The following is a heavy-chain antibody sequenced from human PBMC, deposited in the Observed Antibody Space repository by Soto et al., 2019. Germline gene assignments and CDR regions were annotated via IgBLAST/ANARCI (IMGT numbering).Heavy chain of an antibody. J-gene: IGHJ5*02. V-gene: IGHV5-51*01. CDR1: GYSFTSYW. D-gene: IGHD2-2*01. CDR2: IYPGDSDT. Sequence: PGESLKISFKGSGYSFTSYWIGWVRQMPGKGLEWMGIIYPGDSDTRYSPSFQGQVTISADKSISTAYLQWSSLKASDTAMYYCARHQNIVVVPAFSSPFDPWGQGTLVTVSS. CDR3: ARHQNIVVVPAFSSPFDP.